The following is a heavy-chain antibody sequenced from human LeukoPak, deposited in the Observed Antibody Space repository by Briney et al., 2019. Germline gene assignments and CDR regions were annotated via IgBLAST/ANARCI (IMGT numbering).Heavy chain of an antibody. Sequence: ASVKVSCKASGYTFTGYYMHWVRQAPGQGLEWMGRINPNSGGTNYAQKFQGRVTMIRDTSISTAYMELSRLRSDDTAVYYCARPVVAAIKALYYWGQGTLVTVSS. CDR3: ARPVVAAIKALYY. J-gene: IGHJ4*02. CDR2: INPNSGGT. CDR1: GYTFTGYY. D-gene: IGHD1-26*01. V-gene: IGHV1-2*06.